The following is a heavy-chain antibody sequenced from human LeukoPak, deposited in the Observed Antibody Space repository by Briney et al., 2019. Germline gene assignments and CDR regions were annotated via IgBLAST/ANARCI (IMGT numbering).Heavy chain of an antibody. D-gene: IGHD3-10*01. CDR1: GYTFTDYY. CDR2: INPNSGAT. Sequence: ASVKVSCKAPGYTFTDYYIHWVRLAPGQGLEWMGWINPNSGATNYAQKFQGRVTVTRDTSIRTVYMELTRLTSDDTAVYYCATGPNIYGSGRSYYDPWGQGTLVTVSS. J-gene: IGHJ5*02. V-gene: IGHV1-2*02. CDR3: ATGPNIYGSGRSYYDP.